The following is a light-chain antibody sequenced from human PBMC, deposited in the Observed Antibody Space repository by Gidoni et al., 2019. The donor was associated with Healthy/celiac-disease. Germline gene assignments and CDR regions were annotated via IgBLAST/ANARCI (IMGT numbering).Light chain of an antibody. J-gene: IGKJ2*01. V-gene: IGKV2-28*01. CDR2: LGF. CDR1: QSLLHRNRYNY. Sequence: IVMTQSPLSLPVTPGEPASISCRSSQSLLHRNRYNYLDWYLQKPGQSPQLLIYLGFNRASGVPDRFSGSGSGTDFTLKISRVEAEDVGIYYCMQVLQTPHTFGQGTKLEIK. CDR3: MQVLQTPHT.